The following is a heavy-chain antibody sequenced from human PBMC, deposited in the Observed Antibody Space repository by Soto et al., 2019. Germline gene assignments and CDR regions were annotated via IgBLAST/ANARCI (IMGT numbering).Heavy chain of an antibody. V-gene: IGHV4-59*08. CDR3: ARVLFLAVAGKSEGWFDP. CDR1: GGSISSYY. J-gene: IGHJ5*02. Sequence: PSETLSLTCTVSGGSISSYYWSWIRQPPGKGLEWIGYIYYSGSTNYNPSLKRRITISVDTSKSQFSLKLSSLTAADTAVYYCARVLFLAVAGKSEGWFDPWGQGTLVTVSS. CDR2: IYYSGST. D-gene: IGHD6-19*01.